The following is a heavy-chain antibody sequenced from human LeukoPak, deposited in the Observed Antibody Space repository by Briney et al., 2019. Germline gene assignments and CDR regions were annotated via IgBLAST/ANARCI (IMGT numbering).Heavy chain of an antibody. CDR3: ARTLSRWDPFDY. V-gene: IGHV4-61*02. CDR2: IYTSGST. D-gene: IGHD1-26*01. Sequence: SETLSLTCTVSGGSISSNSYYWSWIRQPAGKGLEWIGRIYTSGSTDYNPSLKSRVTISKDTSKNQFSLKLSSVTAADTAVYYCARTLSRWDPFDYWGQGTLVTISS. J-gene: IGHJ4*02. CDR1: GGSISSNSYY.